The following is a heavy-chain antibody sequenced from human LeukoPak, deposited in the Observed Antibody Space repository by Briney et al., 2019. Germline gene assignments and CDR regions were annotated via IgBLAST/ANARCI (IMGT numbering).Heavy chain of an antibody. CDR1: GFTFSSYG. D-gene: IGHD6-13*01. CDR3: AKDWHGYSSSWYVQHYYMDV. V-gene: IGHV3-43*01. Sequence: GGSLRLSCAASGFTFSSYGMHWVRQAPGKGLEWVSLISWDGGSTYYADSVKGRFTISRDNSKNSLYLQMNSLRTEDTALYYCAKDWHGYSSSWYVQHYYMDVWGKGTTVTVSS. J-gene: IGHJ6*03. CDR2: ISWDGGST.